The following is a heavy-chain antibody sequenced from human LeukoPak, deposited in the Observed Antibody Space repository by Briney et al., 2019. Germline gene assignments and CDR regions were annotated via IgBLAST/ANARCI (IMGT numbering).Heavy chain of an antibody. CDR2: INPKNGDT. J-gene: IGHJ4*02. CDR3: ARAGTVMLLDY. V-gene: IGHV1-2*02. Sequence: ASVKVSCKASGYTFIDYYMHWVRQAPGQGLELMGWINPKNGDTNYAQNFQGRFAMTRDTSISTVYMELSRLRSDDTAVYYCARAGTVMLLDYWGQGTLVTVSS. CDR1: GYTFIDYY. D-gene: IGHD3-16*01.